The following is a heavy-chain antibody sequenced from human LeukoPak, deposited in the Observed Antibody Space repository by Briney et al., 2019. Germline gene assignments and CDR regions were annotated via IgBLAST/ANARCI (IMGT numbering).Heavy chain of an antibody. Sequence: GGSLRLSCAASGFTFTSYSVNWVRQAPGKELEWVSYISSSSSTIYYADSVKGRFTISRDNAKNSLYLQMNSLRAEDTAVYYCAPGYCSSTSCTHYFEYWGQGTLATVSS. V-gene: IGHV3-48*01. CDR3: APGYCSSTSCTHYFEY. CDR2: ISSSSSTI. CDR1: GFTFTSYS. J-gene: IGHJ4*02. D-gene: IGHD2-2*01.